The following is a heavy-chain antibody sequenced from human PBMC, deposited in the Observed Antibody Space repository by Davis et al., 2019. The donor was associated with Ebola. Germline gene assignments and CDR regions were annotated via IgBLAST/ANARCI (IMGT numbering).Heavy chain of an antibody. J-gene: IGHJ6*04. V-gene: IGHV3-30*18. CDR2: ISYDGSNK. Sequence: PGGSLRLSCAASGFTFSSYAMSWVRQAPGKGLEWVAVISYDGSNKYYADSVKGRFTISRDNSKNTLYLQMNSLRAEDTAVYYCAKGGIAVAQIYYYYGMDVWGKGTTVTVSS. CDR1: GFTFSSYA. D-gene: IGHD6-19*01. CDR3: AKGGIAVAQIYYYYGMDV.